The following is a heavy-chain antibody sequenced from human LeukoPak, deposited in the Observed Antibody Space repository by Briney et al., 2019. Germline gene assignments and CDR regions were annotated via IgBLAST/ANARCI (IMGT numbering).Heavy chain of an antibody. CDR3: TKGPTGDS. V-gene: IGHV3-49*04. D-gene: IGHD1-14*01. CDR2: IRTKVYGGTT. CDR1: GFTFHENI. Sequence: SLRLSCAASGFTFHENILTWVRQAPGKGLEWVGFIRTKVYGGTTEYAASVKGRFTISRDDSKSIAYLQMNTLKTEDTAVYYCTKGPTGDSWGQGTLVTVSS. J-gene: IGHJ4*02.